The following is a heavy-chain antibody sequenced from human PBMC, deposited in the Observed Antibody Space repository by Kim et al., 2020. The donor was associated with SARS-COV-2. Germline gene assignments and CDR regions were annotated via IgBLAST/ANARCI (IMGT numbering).Heavy chain of an antibody. CDR2: GST. J-gene: IGHJ5*02. V-gene: IGHV4-30-2*04. Sequence: GSTSYTPSLKSRVTISVATSKNQFSLKLSSVTAADTAVYYCAKVMSGFDPWGQGTLVTVSS. CDR3: AKVMSGFDP.